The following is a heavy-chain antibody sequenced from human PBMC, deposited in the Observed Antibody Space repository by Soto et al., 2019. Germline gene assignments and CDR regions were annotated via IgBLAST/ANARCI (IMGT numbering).Heavy chain of an antibody. Sequence: QVQLQESGPGLVKPSETLSLNCTVPGGPISSYYWSWIRQYPGKGLEWIGYIYYSGRTNYNPPLTGRVMISVDASEALFSLVLTSLTAADTAVYTFARASSGRPPRFDYWGQGTLVTVSS. J-gene: IGHJ4*02. CDR3: ARASSGRPPRFDY. D-gene: IGHD6-19*01. CDR2: IYYSGRT. CDR1: GGPISSYY. V-gene: IGHV4-59*01.